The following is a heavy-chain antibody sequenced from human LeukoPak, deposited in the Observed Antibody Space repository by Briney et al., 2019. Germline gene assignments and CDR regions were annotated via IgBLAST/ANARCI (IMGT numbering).Heavy chain of an antibody. CDR2: IYYSGST. Sequence: PSETLSLTCTVSGGSISSSSYYWGWIRQPPGKGLEWIGSIYYSGSTYYNPSLKSRVTISVDTSKNQFSLKLSSVTAADTAVYYCARGQVAAAGSYYFDYWGQGTLVTVSS. V-gene: IGHV4-39*07. D-gene: IGHD6-13*01. CDR1: GGSISSSSYY. CDR3: ARGQVAAAGSYYFDY. J-gene: IGHJ4*02.